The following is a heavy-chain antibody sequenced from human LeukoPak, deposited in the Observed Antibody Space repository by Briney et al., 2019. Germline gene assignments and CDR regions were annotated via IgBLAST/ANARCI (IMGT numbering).Heavy chain of an antibody. D-gene: IGHD2/OR15-2a*01. Sequence: GASVKVSCKVSGYTLTELSMHWVRQAPGKGLEWMGGFDPEDGETIYAQKFQGRVTMTEDTSTDTAYMELSSLRSEDTAVYYCATVFSNMVAFDIWGRGTMVTVSS. CDR1: GYTLTELS. J-gene: IGHJ3*02. CDR2: FDPEDGET. V-gene: IGHV1-24*01. CDR3: ATVFSNMVAFDI.